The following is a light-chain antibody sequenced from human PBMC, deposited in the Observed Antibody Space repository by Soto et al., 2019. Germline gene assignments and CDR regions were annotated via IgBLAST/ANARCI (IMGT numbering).Light chain of an antibody. J-gene: IGKJ2*01. V-gene: IGKV3-15*01. CDR3: QQYHNWPPQYT. CDR2: GAS. CDR1: QSVASN. Sequence: EIVMTQSPASLSVSPGDGATLSCRASQSVASNVAWYQQKPGRGPRLLIHGASTRAVGVPARFSGSGSGTDFTLTISSRQSEDFAVYYCQQYHNWPPQYTFGQGTKLQIK.